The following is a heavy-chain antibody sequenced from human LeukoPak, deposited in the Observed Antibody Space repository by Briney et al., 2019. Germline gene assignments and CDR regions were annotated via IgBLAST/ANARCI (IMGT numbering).Heavy chain of an antibody. D-gene: IGHD3-22*01. CDR1: GFIFSSYG. V-gene: IGHV3-33*01. CDR3: ARDQDRGGGRITMIY. J-gene: IGHJ4*02. Sequence: GRSLRLSCAASGFIFSSYGMHWVRQAPGKGLEWVAVIWYDGSNKHYADSVKGRFTISRDNSKNTLYLQMNSLRAEDTAVYCCARDQDRGGGRITMIYWGQGTLVTVSS. CDR2: IWYDGSNK.